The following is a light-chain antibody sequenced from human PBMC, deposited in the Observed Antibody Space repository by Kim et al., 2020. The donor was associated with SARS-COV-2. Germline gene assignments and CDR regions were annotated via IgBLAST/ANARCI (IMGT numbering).Light chain of an antibody. CDR3: QVWHSTTDHRV. J-gene: IGLJ3*02. Sequence: AQGKTAKKTCGGNKKETKRVHWYQKKTGQATVVVIYDDNDRPSGITERFSGANSGNTDTLTISRVEAGDEADYYCQVWHSTTDHRVFGGGTKLTVL. CDR2: DDN. V-gene: IGLV3-21*03. CDR1: KKETKR.